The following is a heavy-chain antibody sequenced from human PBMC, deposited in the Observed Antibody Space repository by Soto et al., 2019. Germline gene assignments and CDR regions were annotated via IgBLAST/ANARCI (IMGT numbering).Heavy chain of an antibody. CDR1: GYTFTSYD. Sequence: GASVKVSCKASGYTFTSYDINWVRQATGQGHEWTGWMNPNSGNTGYAQKFQGRVTMTRNTSISTAYMELSSLRSEDTAVYYCARMVPSDTAMVPGASKFDYWGQGTLVTVPQ. CDR3: ARMVPSDTAMVPGASKFDY. J-gene: IGHJ4*02. V-gene: IGHV1-8*01. CDR2: MNPNSGNT. D-gene: IGHD5-18*01.